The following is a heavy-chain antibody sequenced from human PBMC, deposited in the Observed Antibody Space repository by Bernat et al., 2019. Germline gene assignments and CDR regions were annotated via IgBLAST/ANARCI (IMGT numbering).Heavy chain of an antibody. J-gene: IGHJ4*02. CDR1: GFTFSSYA. D-gene: IGHD3-22*01. V-gene: IGHV3-23*01. Sequence: EVQLLESGGGLVQPGGSLRLSCAASGFTFSSYAMSWVRQAPGKGLEWVSAISGSGGSTYYADSVKGRFTISRDNSKNTLYLQMNSLRAEDTAVYYCAKVSYDSSGYDVAVLFDYWGQGTLVTVSS. CDR3: AKVSYDSSGYDVAVLFDY. CDR2: ISGSGGST.